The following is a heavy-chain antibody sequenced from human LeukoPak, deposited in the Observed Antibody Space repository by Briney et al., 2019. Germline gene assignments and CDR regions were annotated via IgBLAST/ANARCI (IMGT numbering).Heavy chain of an antibody. D-gene: IGHD3-3*01. CDR1: GFTFSSYW. V-gene: IGHV3-74*01. J-gene: IGHJ4*02. CDR2: INGDGRNI. Sequence: GGSLRLSCVASGFTFSSYWMHWVRQDPRKGLVWVSRINGDGRNINYADSVRGRFTISRDNAKNTLYLQMNTLRVEDTAVYYCARVPYADFWSGGLDHWGQGTQVTVSS. CDR3: ARVPYADFWSGGLDH.